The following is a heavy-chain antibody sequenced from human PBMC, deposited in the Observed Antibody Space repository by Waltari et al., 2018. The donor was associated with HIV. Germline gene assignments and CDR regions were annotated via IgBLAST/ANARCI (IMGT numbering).Heavy chain of an antibody. Sequence: SGYTFIDYYIHWVRQAPGQGLEWMGWIDPNSGVTKSGQKFQGRVTMTRETSISTVYMELSGLRSDDTGVYYCARVVSNWNFGSHTFDIWGQGTMVTVSS. V-gene: IGHV1-2*02. J-gene: IGHJ3*02. CDR1: GYTFIDYY. CDR3: ARVVSNWNFGSHTFDI. D-gene: IGHD1-7*01. CDR2: IDPNSGVT.